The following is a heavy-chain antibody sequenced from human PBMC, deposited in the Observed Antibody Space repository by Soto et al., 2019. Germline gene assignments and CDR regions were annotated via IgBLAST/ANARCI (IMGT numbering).Heavy chain of an antibody. CDR1: GFTFSSYG. D-gene: IGHD2-2*01. CDR2: IWYDGSNK. V-gene: IGHV3-30*19. CDR3: ARDYIVVVPAAIFYYYYGMDV. Sequence: QVQLVESGGGVVQPGRSLRLSCAASGFTFSSYGMHWVRQAPGKGLEWVAVIWYDGSNKYYADSVKGRFTISRDNSKNTLYLQMNSLRAEDTAVYYCARDYIVVVPAAIFYYYYGMDVWGQGTTVTVSS. J-gene: IGHJ6*02.